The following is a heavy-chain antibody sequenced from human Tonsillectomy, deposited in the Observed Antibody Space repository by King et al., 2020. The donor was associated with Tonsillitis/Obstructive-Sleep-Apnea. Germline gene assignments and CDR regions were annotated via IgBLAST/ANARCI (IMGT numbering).Heavy chain of an antibody. J-gene: IGHJ6*02. Sequence: VQLVQSGGGLVKPGGSLRLSCAASGFTFSNAWMNWVRQAPGKGLEWVGRIKSKTDGGTTDYAAPVKGRFTISRDDSKKTLYLQMNSLKTEDTAVYYCTTPYNPSTIYVFWSGYYWVIVWGQGTTVTVSS. CDR1: GFTFSNAW. CDR3: TTPYNPSTIYVFWSGYYWVIV. CDR2: IKSKTDGGTT. V-gene: IGHV3-15*07. D-gene: IGHD3-3*01.